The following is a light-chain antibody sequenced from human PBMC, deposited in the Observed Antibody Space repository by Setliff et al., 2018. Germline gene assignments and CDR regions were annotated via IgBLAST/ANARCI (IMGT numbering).Light chain of an antibody. CDR2: SNN. J-gene: IGLJ1*01. CDR1: SSNIGGNT. V-gene: IGLV1-44*01. CDR3: AAWDDSLTGSYV. Sequence: QSALTQPPSTSGTPGQRVTISCSGSSSNIGGNTVNWYQQLPGTAPRLLIFSNNDRPSGVSSRFTGSKSGTSASLTISGLQSEDEGDYYCAAWDDSLTGSYVFGTGTKVTVL.